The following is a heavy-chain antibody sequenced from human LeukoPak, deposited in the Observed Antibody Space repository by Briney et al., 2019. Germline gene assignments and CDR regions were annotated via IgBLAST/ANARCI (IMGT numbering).Heavy chain of an antibody. CDR1: GFTFSSYW. V-gene: IGHV3-7*01. CDR2: IKQDGSEK. CDR3: VRDGRSGWHFDH. J-gene: IGHJ4*02. Sequence: GGSLRLSCGASGFTFSSYWMSWARQTPEKGLEWVANIKQDGSEKYYVDSVKGRFTNSRDNAKNSMFLQMNSLRAEDTAVYYCVRDGRSGWHFDHGGQGTRVTVSS. D-gene: IGHD6-19*01.